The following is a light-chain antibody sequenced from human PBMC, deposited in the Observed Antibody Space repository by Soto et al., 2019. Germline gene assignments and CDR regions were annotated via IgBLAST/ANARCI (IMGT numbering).Light chain of an antibody. CDR2: DAS. V-gene: IGKV3-20*01. J-gene: IGKJ5*01. CDR1: ASLNRRY. Sequence: ILLTLSPGTLSLTPGERATLSCRAIASLNRRYLAWYQQKPGQAPTLLIYDASRRATDIPDRFSGSGSGADFTLTITRLEPEDFAMYYCQQYEISPPITFGQGTRLEIK. CDR3: QQYEISPPIT.